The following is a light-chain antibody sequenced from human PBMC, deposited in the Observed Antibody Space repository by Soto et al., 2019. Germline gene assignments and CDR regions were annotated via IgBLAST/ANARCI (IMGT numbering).Light chain of an antibody. J-gene: IGLJ1*01. V-gene: IGLV2-14*01. Sequence: QSVLTQPASVSGSPGQSITISCTGTSSDVGNYDYVSWYQLHPGKAPKLMVFEVSNRPSGVSYRFSGSKSGNTASLTISGLQAEDEADYYCSSYTSSSTLFGTGTKVTV. CDR2: EVS. CDR1: SSDVGNYDY. CDR3: SSYTSSSTL.